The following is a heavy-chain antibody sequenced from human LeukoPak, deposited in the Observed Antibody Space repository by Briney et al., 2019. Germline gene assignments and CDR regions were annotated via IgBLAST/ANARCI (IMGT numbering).Heavy chain of an antibody. CDR2: INPRSGGT. V-gene: IGHV1-2*02. J-gene: IGHJ4*02. D-gene: IGHD2-2*01. CDR1: GYTFTANY. Sequence: ASVKVSCKASGYTFTANYMHWVRQASGQGLEWMGWINPRSGGTNYGEKFRGRVTMTRDTSITTAYMELSSLRFDDTAVYYCARGSGTSWFDYWGQGTLVTVSS. CDR3: ARGSGTSWFDY.